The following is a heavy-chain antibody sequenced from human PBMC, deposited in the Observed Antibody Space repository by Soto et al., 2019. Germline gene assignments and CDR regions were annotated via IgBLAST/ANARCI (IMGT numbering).Heavy chain of an antibody. CDR3: ARDRGIAAAGTSGDYYYGMDV. J-gene: IGHJ6*02. CDR1: GFTFSSYG. D-gene: IGHD6-13*01. CDR2: IWYDGSNK. V-gene: IGHV3-33*01. Sequence: PGGSLRLSCAASGFTFSSYGMHWVRQAPGKGLEWVAVIWYDGSNKYYADSVKGRFTISRDNSKNTLYLQMNSLRAEDTAVYYCARDRGIAAAGTSGDYYYGMDVWGQGTTVTVSS.